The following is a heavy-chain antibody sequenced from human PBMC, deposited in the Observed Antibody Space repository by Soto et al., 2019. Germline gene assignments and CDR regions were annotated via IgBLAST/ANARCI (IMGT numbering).Heavy chain of an antibody. V-gene: IGHV3-15*07. CDR1: GFIFGDTP. J-gene: IGHJ4*01. Sequence: EVQLVESGGGLVKPGGSLGLSCAASGFIFGDTPMNWVRQAPGQGLEWVVRLRSKSDGGTTGLAAAVRGRCTISRDASSKTLHLQMDSLKLAENAVFYCSAGGITAGAHPLDYWGQGTLVTVSS. D-gene: IGHD6-13*01. CDR2: LRSKSDGGTT. CDR3: SAGGITAGAHPLDY.